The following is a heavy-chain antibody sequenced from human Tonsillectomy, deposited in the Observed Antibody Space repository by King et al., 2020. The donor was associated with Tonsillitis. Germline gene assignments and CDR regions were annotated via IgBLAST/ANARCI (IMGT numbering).Heavy chain of an antibody. Sequence: VQLVESGGGLVQPGGSLRLSCSASGFTFSSWVMYWVRQAPGKGLEYVSVISSNGGSTYYADSVKGRFTISRDNSKNTLYLQMCSLKAEDTAVYYCVTSGYGYSLPFDYWGQGTLVTVSS. CDR3: VTSGYGYSLPFDY. CDR2: ISSNGGST. V-gene: IGHV3-64D*06. D-gene: IGHD5-12*01. CDR1: GFTFSSWV. J-gene: IGHJ4*02.